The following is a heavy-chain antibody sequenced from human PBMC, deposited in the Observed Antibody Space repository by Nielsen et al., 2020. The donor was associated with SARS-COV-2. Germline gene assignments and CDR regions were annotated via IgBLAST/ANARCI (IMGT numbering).Heavy chain of an antibody. Sequence: ASVKVSCKASGYSFSIYGLSWVRQAPGQGLEWMGWISSNNGNTNYEQRFQGRVTMTTDTSTSTAFLELTSLKSDDTAVYYCARDRGDGYNSGVDSWGQGTLVTVSS. CDR1: GYSFSIYG. CDR2: ISSNNGNT. D-gene: IGHD5-24*01. J-gene: IGHJ4*02. V-gene: IGHV1-18*01. CDR3: ARDRGDGYNSGVDS.